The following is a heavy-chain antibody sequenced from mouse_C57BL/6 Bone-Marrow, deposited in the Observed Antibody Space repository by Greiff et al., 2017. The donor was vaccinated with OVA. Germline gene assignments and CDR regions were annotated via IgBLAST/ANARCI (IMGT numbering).Heavy chain of an antibody. CDR2: ISYSGST. J-gene: IGHJ3*01. D-gene: IGHD2-4*01. CDR1: GYSITSGYD. CDR3: ARGGGIYYDYDGFAY. Sequence: EVQLVESGPGMVKPSQSLSLTCTVTGYSITSGYDWHWIRHFPGNKLEWMGYISYSGSTNYNPSLKSRISITHDTSKNHFFLKLNSVTTEDTATYYCARGGGIYYDYDGFAYWGQGTLVTVSA. V-gene: IGHV3-1*01.